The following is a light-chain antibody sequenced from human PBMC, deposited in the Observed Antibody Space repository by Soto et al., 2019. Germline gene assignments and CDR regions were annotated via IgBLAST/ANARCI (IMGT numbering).Light chain of an antibody. CDR1: SSDVGGYNY. V-gene: IGLV2-14*03. J-gene: IGLJ1*01. CDR3: CSYTTSSTYV. CDR2: DVS. Sequence: QSALTQPASVSGSRGQSLAISCTGTSSDVGGYNYVSWYQQHPGKAPKLMIYDVSNRPSGISTRFSGSKSGNTASLTISGLQAEDEADYYCCSYTTSSTYVFGTGTKVTVL.